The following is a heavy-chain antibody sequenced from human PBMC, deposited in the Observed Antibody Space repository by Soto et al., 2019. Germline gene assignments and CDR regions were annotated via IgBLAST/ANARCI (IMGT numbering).Heavy chain of an antibody. CDR3: AKGHYSSGWYPFDY. CDR1: GFTFSSYA. CDR2: ISGCGRST. V-gene: IGHV3-23*01. J-gene: IGHJ4*02. D-gene: IGHD6-19*01. Sequence: EVQLLESGGGLVQPGGSLRLSCAASGFTFSSYAMTWVRRSPGTGLEWVSVISGCGRSTYYADYVKGQFTISRDNSKNTLYLQMNRRRAEDTAVYYGAKGHYSSGWYPFDYWGQGTLVTVSS.